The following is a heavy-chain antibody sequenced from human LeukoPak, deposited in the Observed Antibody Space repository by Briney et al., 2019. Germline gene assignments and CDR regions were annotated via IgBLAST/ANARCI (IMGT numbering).Heavy chain of an antibody. V-gene: IGHV3-74*01. CDR1: GFVFNDYW. CDR2: INSDGTRT. CDR3: ARDRSRWSIAPDADV. D-gene: IGHD2-15*01. Sequence: GGSLRLSCAASGFVFNDYWMNWVRQAPGKGLMWVARINSDGTRTTYADPVKGRFTVSRDNAKNTLYLQMNSLRAEDTAVYYCARDRSRWSIAPDADVWGQGTTVTVSS. J-gene: IGHJ6*02.